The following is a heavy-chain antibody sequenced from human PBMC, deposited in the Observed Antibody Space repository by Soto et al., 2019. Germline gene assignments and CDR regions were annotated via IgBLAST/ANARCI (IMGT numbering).Heavy chain of an antibody. D-gene: IGHD3-22*01. CDR1: GGTFSSYA. Sequence: PVKVSCKASGGTFSSYAISWVRQAPGQGLEWMGGIIPIFGTANYAQKFQGRVTITADESTSTAYMELSSLRSEDTAVYYCARVKGSGYHNWFDPWGQGTLVTVSS. CDR2: IIPIFGTA. CDR3: ARVKGSGYHNWFDP. V-gene: IGHV1-69*13. J-gene: IGHJ5*02.